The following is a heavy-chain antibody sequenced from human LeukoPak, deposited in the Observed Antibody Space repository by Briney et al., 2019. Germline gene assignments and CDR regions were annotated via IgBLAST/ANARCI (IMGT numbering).Heavy chain of an antibody. CDR2: ISGNNGNT. D-gene: IGHD1-1*01. Sequence: ASVKVSCKASGYIFINYGISWVRQAPGQRLEWMGWISGNNGNTNYAQELQGRVTMTTDTSTTTAYMELKSLGSDDTAVYFCARENVATDLMDVWGQGTTVTVSS. CDR1: GYIFINYG. J-gene: IGHJ6*02. CDR3: ARENVATDLMDV. V-gene: IGHV1-18*01.